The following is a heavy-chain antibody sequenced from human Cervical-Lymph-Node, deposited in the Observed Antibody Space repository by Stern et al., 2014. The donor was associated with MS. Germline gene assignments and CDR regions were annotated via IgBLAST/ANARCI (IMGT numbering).Heavy chain of an antibody. V-gene: IGHV5-51*01. CDR3: ATWGGAAHTYSLDP. D-gene: IGHD1-26*01. CDR2: VCPGESHT. Sequence: VQLPQSGPELRKPPDPLKIPCRGYGFAFTSYCTGWVRHVSPNGLDPMGAVCPGESHTRYSPSFQGQVTISVDTSITTAYLQWGSLKASDTGMYYCATWGGAAHTYSLDPWGQGTLVTVSS. CDR1: GFAFTSYC. J-gene: IGHJ5*02.